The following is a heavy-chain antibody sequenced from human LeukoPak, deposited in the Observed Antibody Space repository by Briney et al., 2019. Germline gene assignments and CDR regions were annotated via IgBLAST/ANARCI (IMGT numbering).Heavy chain of an antibody. V-gene: IGHV4-39*01. Sequence: SGTLSLTCTVSGGSISSSSYYWGWIRQPPGKGLEWIGSIYYSGSTYYNPSLKSRVTISVDTSKNQFSLKLSSVTAADTAVYYCARQRVATDAFDIWGQGTMVTVSS. CDR3: ARQRVATDAFDI. J-gene: IGHJ3*02. D-gene: IGHD5-12*01. CDR1: GGSISSSSYY. CDR2: IYYSGST.